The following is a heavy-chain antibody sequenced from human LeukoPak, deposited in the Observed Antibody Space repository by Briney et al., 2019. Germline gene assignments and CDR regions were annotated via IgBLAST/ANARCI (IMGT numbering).Heavy chain of an antibody. CDR1: GFTFGDYA. V-gene: IGHV3-49*03. CDR3: TRTKSPYYYDSLYYYMDV. D-gene: IGHD3-22*01. Sequence: GVLRLSCTASGFTFGDYAMSWFRQAPGKGLEWVGFIRSKAYGGTTEYAASVKGRFTISRDDSKSIAYLQMNSLKTEDTAVYYCTRTKSPYYYDSLYYYMDVWGKGTTVTVSS. J-gene: IGHJ6*03. CDR2: IRSKAYGGTT.